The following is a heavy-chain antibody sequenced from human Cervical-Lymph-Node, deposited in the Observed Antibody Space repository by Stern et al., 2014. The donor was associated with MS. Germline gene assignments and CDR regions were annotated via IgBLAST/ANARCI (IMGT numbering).Heavy chain of an antibody. CDR1: GFTFDDYS. CDR3: AKHGGGMVAQFDY. D-gene: IGHD2-15*01. CDR2: ISWNSGTI. V-gene: IGHV3-9*01. J-gene: IGHJ4*02. Sequence: VQLVESGGGLVQPGRSLRLSCAASGFTFDDYSMHWVRQAPGKGLEWGSVISWNSGTIDYADSVKGRFTISRDNTKNSLYLQMNSLRPEDTALYYCAKHGGGMVAQFDYWGQGILVTVSS.